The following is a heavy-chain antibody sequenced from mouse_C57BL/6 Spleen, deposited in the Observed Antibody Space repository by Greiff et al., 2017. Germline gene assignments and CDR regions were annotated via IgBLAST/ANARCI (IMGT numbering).Heavy chain of an antibody. CDR1: GFTFSDYG. V-gene: IGHV5-17*01. CDR2: ISSGSSTI. CDR3: ARPRDYGCSYDWYFDV. D-gene: IGHD1-1*01. J-gene: IGHJ1*03. Sequence: EVMLVESGGGLVKPGGSLKLSCAASGFTFSDYGMHWVRQAPEKGLEWVAYISSGSSTIYYADTVKGRFTISRDNAKNTLFLQMTSLRSEDTAMYYCARPRDYGCSYDWYFDVWGTGTTVTVSS.